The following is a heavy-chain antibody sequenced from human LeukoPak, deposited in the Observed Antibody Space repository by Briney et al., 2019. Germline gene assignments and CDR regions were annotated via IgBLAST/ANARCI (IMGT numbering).Heavy chain of an antibody. CDR2: ISGSGGST. Sequence: PGGSLRLSCAASGFTFSSYDMSWVRQAPGKGLEWVAAISGSGGSTYYADSVKGRFTISRDNSKNTLYLQMNSLRAEDTAVYYCAKVPRLVSYDSVDYWGQGTLVTVSS. J-gene: IGHJ4*02. D-gene: IGHD3-3*01. V-gene: IGHV3-23*01. CDR1: GFTFSSYD. CDR3: AKVPRLVSYDSVDY.